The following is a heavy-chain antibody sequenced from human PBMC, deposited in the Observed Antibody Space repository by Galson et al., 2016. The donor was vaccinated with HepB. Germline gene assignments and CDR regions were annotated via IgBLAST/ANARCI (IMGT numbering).Heavy chain of an antibody. Sequence: SLRLSCAASGFTFMRDVMSWVRQAPGKGLEWVSAINDYGGSTYYADSVKGRFTISRENSKNTLYLQMNSLRAEDTAVYYCAKDVAVAGHGGSVDYWGQGPLITVAA. CDR1: GFTFMRDV. V-gene: IGHV3-23*01. CDR3: AKDVAVAGHGGSVDY. CDR2: INDYGGST. D-gene: IGHD6-19*01. J-gene: IGHJ4*02.